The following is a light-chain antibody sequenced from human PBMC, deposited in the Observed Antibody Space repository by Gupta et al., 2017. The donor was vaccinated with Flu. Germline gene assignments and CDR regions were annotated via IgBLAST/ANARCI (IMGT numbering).Light chain of an antibody. CDR2: GAS. CDR1: QSVRSSY. Sequence: EIVLTQSPGTLSLSPGERATLSCRASQSVRSSYLALYQQKPGQAPRLLIYGASKRATGIPDRFSGSGSGTDFTVTISRLEPEDFAVYYCQQYGTSSWTFGQGTKVELK. J-gene: IGKJ1*01. V-gene: IGKV3-20*01. CDR3: QQYGTSSWT.